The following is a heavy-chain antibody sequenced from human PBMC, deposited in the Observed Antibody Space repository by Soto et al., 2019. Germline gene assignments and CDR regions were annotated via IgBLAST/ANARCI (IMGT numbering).Heavy chain of an antibody. CDR1: GGTFSSYT. Sequence: QVQLVRSGAEVKKPGSSVKVSCKASGGTFSSYTISWVRQAPGQGLEWMGRIIPILGIANYAQKFQGRVTXTADKSTSTAXXEXSXXRSEDTAVYYCARVGPPASSSSTSSARFYYYGMDVWGQGTTVTVSS. CDR2: IIPILGIA. D-gene: IGHD2-2*01. J-gene: IGHJ6*02. CDR3: ARVGPPASSSSTSSARFYYYGMDV. V-gene: IGHV1-69*02.